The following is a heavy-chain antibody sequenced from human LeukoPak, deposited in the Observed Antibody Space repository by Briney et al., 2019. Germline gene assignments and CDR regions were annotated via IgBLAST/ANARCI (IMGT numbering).Heavy chain of an antibody. CDR3: AKGSTYNILTDNLDY. V-gene: IGHV3-43*01. J-gene: IGHJ4*02. CDR2: VGWDGVTT. CDR1: GFTFDDYV. Sequence: GGSLRLSCAASGFTFDDYVMHWVRQAPGKGLEWVSLVGWDGVTTHYADSVKGRFTISRGNTKNSLYLRMNSLRTEDTAVYYCAKGSTYNILTDNLDYWGQGTLVTVSS. D-gene: IGHD3-9*01.